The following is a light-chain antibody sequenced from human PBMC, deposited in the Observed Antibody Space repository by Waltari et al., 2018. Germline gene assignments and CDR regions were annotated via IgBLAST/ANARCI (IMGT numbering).Light chain of an antibody. CDR2: RNN. V-gene: IGLV1-47*01. CDR3: ATWDDTLTGRGV. CDR1: SSNIGSHF. J-gene: IGLJ2*01. Sequence: QSVLTQPPSASGTPGQKVTISCSGTSSNIGSHFVYWYQQLTGTSPKPLISRNNQRPSGVPDRLSGSKSGPSASLAISGLRSEDEAHYYCATWDDTLTGRGVFGGGTKLTVL.